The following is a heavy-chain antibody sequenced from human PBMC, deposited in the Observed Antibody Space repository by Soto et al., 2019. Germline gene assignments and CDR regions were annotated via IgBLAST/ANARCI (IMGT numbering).Heavy chain of an antibody. V-gene: IGHV4-30-4*01. D-gene: IGHD3-10*01. CDR1: GGSISSGDYY. CDR2: IYYSGST. J-gene: IGHJ5*02. CDR3: ARTVLLWFGELLVVNWFDP. Sequence: SETLSLTCTVSGGSISSGDYYWSWIRQPPGKGLEWIGYIYYSGSTYYNPSLKSRVTISVDTSKNQFSLKLSSVTAADTAVYYCARTVLLWFGELLVVNWFDPWGQGTLVTVSS.